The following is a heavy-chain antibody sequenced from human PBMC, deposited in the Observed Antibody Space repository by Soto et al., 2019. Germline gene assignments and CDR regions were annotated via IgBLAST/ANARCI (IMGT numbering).Heavy chain of an antibody. J-gene: IGHJ3*01. CDR2: SRDKANSFST. D-gene: IGHD3-10*01. V-gene: IGHV3-72*01. Sequence: EVKLVESGGGLVQPGGSLRLSCAVSGFTLSDYYIDWVRQAPGKGLEWLARSRDKANSFSTDYAASVKGRLSISRDDSESSVFLQMNSLRTEETALYYCARTKSYGAYDVWGQGTVVIVSS. CDR1: GFTLSDYY. CDR3: ARTKSYGAYDV.